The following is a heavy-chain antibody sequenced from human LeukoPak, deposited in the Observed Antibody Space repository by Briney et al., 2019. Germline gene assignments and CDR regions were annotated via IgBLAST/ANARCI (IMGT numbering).Heavy chain of an antibody. CDR3: AKADYDGYDY. CDR2: ISWDSANI. D-gene: IGHD3-16*01. V-gene: IGHV3-9*01. Sequence: GRSLRLSCAASGFTFDDYAMHWVRQAPGKGLEWVSGISWDSANIGYADSVKGRFTISRDNTKDSLYLQMNSLRAEDTALYFCAKADYDGYDYWGQGSLVTVSS. J-gene: IGHJ4*02. CDR1: GFTFDDYA.